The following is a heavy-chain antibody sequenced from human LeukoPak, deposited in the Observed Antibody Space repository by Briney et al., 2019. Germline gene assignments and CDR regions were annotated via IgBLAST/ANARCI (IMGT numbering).Heavy chain of an antibody. V-gene: IGHV3-30-3*01. CDR2: ISYDGSNK. J-gene: IGHJ2*01. Sequence: SGGSLRLSCAASGFTFSSYAMHGVRQAPGKGLEGVAVISYDGSNKYYADSVKGRFTISRDNSKNTLYLQMNSLRVEDTAVYYCARETYRLTTSWYFDLWGRGTLVTVSS. CDR1: GFTFSSYA. D-gene: IGHD4-17*01. CDR3: ARETYRLTTSWYFDL.